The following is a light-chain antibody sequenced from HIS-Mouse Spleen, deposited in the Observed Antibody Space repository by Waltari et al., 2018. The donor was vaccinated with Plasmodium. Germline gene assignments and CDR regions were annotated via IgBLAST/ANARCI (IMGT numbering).Light chain of an antibody. V-gene: IGLV2-11*01. CDR1: SSDVGGYNY. CDR3: CSYAGSYTFV. Sequence: QSALTQPRSVSGSPGQSVTISCTGTSSDVGGYNYVSWYHQHPGQAPKLMIYDVSKRPSGFPDRFSGSKSGNTASLTISVLQAEDEADYYCCSYAGSYTFVFGTGTKVTVL. J-gene: IGLJ1*01. CDR2: DVS.